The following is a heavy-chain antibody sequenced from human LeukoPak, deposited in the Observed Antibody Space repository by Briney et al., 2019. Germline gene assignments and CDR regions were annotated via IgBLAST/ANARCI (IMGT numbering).Heavy chain of an antibody. CDR3: ARGPPYYYDSSGYYYFPLDY. CDR1: GGTFSSYA. J-gene: IGHJ4*02. CDR2: IIPIFGTA. D-gene: IGHD3-22*01. V-gene: IGHV1-69*13. Sequence: GASVTVSCKASGGTFSSYAISWVRQAPGQGLEWMGGIIPIFGTANYAQKFQGRVTITADEFTSTAYMELSSLRSEDTAVYYCARGPPYYYDSSGYYYFPLDYWGQGTLVTVSS.